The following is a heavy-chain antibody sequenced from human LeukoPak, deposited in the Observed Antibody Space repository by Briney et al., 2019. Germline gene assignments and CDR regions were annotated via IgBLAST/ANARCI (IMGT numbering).Heavy chain of an antibody. CDR2: ISTSGSST. CDR3: ARDSGGGYFDF. Sequence: KPGGSLRLSCAASGFTFSDYYMTWTRQGPGKGLEWVSYISTSGSSTYYADSVEGRFTISRDNAKNSLYLQMNSLRPEDTALYYCARDSGGGYFDFWGQGTLVTVSS. V-gene: IGHV3-11*04. J-gene: IGHJ4*02. CDR1: GFTFSDYY. D-gene: IGHD6-25*01.